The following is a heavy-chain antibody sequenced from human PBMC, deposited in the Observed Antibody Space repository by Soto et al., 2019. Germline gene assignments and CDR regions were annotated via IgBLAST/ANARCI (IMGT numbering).Heavy chain of an antibody. Sequence: QVQLVQSGAEVKKPGSSVKVSCKASGGTFSSYTISWVRQAPGQGLEWMGRIIPILGIANYAQKFQGRVTITADKATSTAYMELSSLRSEYTAVYSCAREVNRAVDVWGQGTTVTVSS. CDR1: GGTFSSYT. J-gene: IGHJ6*02. V-gene: IGHV1-69*08. D-gene: IGHD3-10*01. CDR3: AREVNRAVDV. CDR2: IIPILGIA.